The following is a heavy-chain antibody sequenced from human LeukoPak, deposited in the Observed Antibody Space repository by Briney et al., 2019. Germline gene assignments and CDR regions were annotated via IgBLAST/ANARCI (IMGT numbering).Heavy chain of an antibody. Sequence: PGGSLRLSCAASGFTFSSYAMSWVRQAPGKGLEWVSAISGSGGSTYYADSVKGRFTISRDNSKNTLYLQMNSLRAEDTAVYYCAKIALNEDIVVVPAAMIGDFGYWGQGTLVTVSS. V-gene: IGHV3-23*01. CDR3: AKIALNEDIVVVPAAMIGDFGY. CDR1: GFTFSSYA. J-gene: IGHJ4*02. CDR2: ISGSGGST. D-gene: IGHD2-2*01.